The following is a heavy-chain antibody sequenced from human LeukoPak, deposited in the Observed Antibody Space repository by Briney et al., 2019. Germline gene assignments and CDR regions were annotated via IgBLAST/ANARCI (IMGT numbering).Heavy chain of an antibody. Sequence: GGSLRLSCAASGFTFNNHNMDWVRQAPGKGLEWISYISGRGEAIFYADSVQGRFTISRDNAKNSIYLQMNGLTAEDTAVCYCARTYGSGSLDYGGQGTLVTVSS. CDR3: ARTYGSGSLDY. CDR1: GFTFNNHN. D-gene: IGHD2-15*01. CDR2: ISGRGEAI. J-gene: IGHJ4*02. V-gene: IGHV3-48*01.